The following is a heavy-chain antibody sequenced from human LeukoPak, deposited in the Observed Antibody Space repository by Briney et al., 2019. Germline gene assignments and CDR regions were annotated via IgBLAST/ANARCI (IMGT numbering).Heavy chain of an antibody. CDR2: IIPIFGTA. Sequence: ASVKVSCKASGYTFTSYYLHWVRQAPGQGLEWMGGIIPIFGTANYAQKFQGRVTITADESTSTAYMELSSLRSEDTAVYYCARPHCSSTSCYEYYYYGMDVWGQGATVTVSS. V-gene: IGHV1-69*13. J-gene: IGHJ6*02. CDR1: GYTFTSYY. D-gene: IGHD2-2*01. CDR3: ARPHCSSTSCYEYYYYGMDV.